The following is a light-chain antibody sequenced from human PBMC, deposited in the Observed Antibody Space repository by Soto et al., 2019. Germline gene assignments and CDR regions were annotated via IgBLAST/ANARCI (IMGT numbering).Light chain of an antibody. J-gene: IGKJ1*01. V-gene: IGKV1-39*01. Sequence: DIQMTQSPSSLSASVGDRVTITCRASQSISSYLNWYQQKPGKAPKLLIYAASSLQSGVPSRFSGSGSGTDFTLTISILRPEDFATYYCQQSYSTPWTFRQGTKVEIK. CDR1: QSISSY. CDR3: QQSYSTPWT. CDR2: AAS.